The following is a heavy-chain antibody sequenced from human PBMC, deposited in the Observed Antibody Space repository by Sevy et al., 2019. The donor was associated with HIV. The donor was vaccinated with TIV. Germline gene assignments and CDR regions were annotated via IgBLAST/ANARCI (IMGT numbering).Heavy chain of an antibody. CDR3: ARGSVVVVAPFDY. V-gene: IGHV3-21*01. CDR1: GFTFSSYS. CDR2: ISSSSYI. Sequence: GGSLRLSCAASGFTFSSYSMNWVRQAPGKGLEWVSSISSSSYIYYADSVKGRFTISRDNAKNSLYLQMNSLRAEDTAVYYCARGSVVVVAPFDYWGQGTLVTVSS. D-gene: IGHD2-15*01. J-gene: IGHJ4*02.